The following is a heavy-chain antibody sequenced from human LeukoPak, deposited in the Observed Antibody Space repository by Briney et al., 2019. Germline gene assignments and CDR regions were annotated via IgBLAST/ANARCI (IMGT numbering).Heavy chain of an antibody. CDR2: IYYSGST. CDR3: AKGYSSGWADY. J-gene: IGHJ4*02. Sequence: GSLRLSCVASGFTFSNYGMTWIRQPPGKGLEWIGYIYYSGSTNYNPSLKNRVTISVDTSKNQFSLKLSSVTAADTAVYYCAKGYSSGWADYWGQGTLVTVSS. V-gene: IGHV4-59*01. CDR1: GFTFSNYG. D-gene: IGHD6-19*01.